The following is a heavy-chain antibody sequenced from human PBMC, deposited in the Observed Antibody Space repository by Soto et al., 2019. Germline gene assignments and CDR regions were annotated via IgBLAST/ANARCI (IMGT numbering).Heavy chain of an antibody. J-gene: IGHJ6*02. CDR3: ARNMDYYYGPGSGNGHGV. V-gene: IGHV1-2*02. D-gene: IGHD3-10*01. CDR2: INPKFGDT. Sequence: QVQLVQSGAEVKEPGDSVRDSCEASGYTFTAYYIHWVRQAPGQGLEWMGWINPKFGDTTYAQDFQGRVTMTRDMSISTVYMELSRLTSDDTAIYYCARNMDYYYGPGSGNGHGVWGQGTTVTVFS. CDR1: GYTFTAYY.